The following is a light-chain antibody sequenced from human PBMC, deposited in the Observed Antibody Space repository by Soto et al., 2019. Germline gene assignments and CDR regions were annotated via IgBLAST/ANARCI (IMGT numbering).Light chain of an antibody. Sequence: DIQLTQSPSFQSASVGDRVTISCRASQGISSYLAWYQQTPGKAPKLLIYASSTLQSGVPSRFSGSGSGTEFTLTIGSLQHEDFATYYCQQLNTFPVTFGQGTRLDI. CDR2: ASS. CDR1: QGISSY. V-gene: IGKV1-9*01. CDR3: QQLNTFPVT. J-gene: IGKJ5*01.